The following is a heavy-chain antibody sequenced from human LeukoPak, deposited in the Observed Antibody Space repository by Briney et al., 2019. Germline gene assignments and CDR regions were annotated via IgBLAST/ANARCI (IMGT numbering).Heavy chain of an antibody. Sequence: SETLSLTCTVSGGSTSDYYWSWTRQPPGKGPEWIGYIYYRGSTNYNPSLKSRVSMSIDTSKNQFSLRRSSVTAADTAVYYCARLATYGDYSDWGQGTLVTVSS. J-gene: IGHJ4*02. CDR1: GGSTSDYY. V-gene: IGHV4-59*08. D-gene: IGHD4-17*01. CDR3: ARLATYGDYSD. CDR2: IYYRGST.